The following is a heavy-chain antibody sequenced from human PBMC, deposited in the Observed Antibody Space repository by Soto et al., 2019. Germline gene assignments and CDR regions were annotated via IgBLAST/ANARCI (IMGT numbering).Heavy chain of an antibody. J-gene: IGHJ4*02. CDR2: IYYSGST. CDR1: GGSISSYDYY. Sequence: PSETLSVTCTVSGGSISSYDYYWSWIRQPPGKGLEWIGYIYYSGSTNYNPSLKSRVTISVDTSKNQFSLKLNSMTAADTAVYYCARHNYGSGSTYFDYWGQGTLVTVSS. V-gene: IGHV4-61*08. CDR3: ARHNYGSGSTYFDY. D-gene: IGHD3-10*01.